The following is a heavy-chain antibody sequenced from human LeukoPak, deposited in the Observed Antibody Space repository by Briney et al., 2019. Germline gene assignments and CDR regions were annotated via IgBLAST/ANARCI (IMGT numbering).Heavy chain of an antibody. CDR3: VRERFIVGASYYYYMDV. J-gene: IGHJ6*03. Sequence: GGSLRLSCVASGFSFNNYAMNWVRQAPGKGLEWVSLIIGSSGSTFYADSVKGRFTISRDKSKNTLYLQMNSLRAGDSAVYYCVRERFIVGASYYYYMDVWGKGTTVTVSS. CDR1: GFSFNNYA. CDR2: IIGSSGST. V-gene: IGHV3-23*01. D-gene: IGHD1-26*01.